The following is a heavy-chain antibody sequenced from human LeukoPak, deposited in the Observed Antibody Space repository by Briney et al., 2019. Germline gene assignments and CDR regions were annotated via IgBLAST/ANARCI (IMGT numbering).Heavy chain of an antibody. D-gene: IGHD3-10*01. CDR1: GFTFSSYG. J-gene: IGHJ3*02. CDR2: IRYDGSNK. V-gene: IGHV3-30*02. Sequence: PGGSLRLSCAASGFTFSSYGMHWVRQAPGKGLEWVAFIRYDGSNKYYADSVKGRFTISRDNSKNTLYLQMNSLRAEDTAVYYCAKIVSLVVRGVRSDAFDIWGQGTMVTVSS. CDR3: AKIVSLVVRGVRSDAFDI.